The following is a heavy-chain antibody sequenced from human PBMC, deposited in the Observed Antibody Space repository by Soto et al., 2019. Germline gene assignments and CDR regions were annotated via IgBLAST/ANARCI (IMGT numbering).Heavy chain of an antibody. CDR2: ISRSGSTI. V-gene: IGHV3-11*01. D-gene: IGHD3-16*01. CDR1: GFTFSNHY. CDR3: GRDPELWDENVATRPSIYYYGMDV. J-gene: IGHJ6*02. Sequence: QMQLVESGGGLVEPGGSLRLSCEASGFTFSNHYMSWIRQAPGKGLEWVSYISRSGSTIYYADSVRGRVTISRDNSKSSMYLQMDSLRAADTAMYYCGRDPELWDENVATRPSIYYYGMDVWGQGTTVTVSS.